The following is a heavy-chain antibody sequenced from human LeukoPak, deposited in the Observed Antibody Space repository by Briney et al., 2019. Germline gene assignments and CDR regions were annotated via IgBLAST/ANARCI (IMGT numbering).Heavy chain of an antibody. CDR1: GFTFSSYW. CDR2: IYYSGSST. CDR3: ARTSRHYYGSGSNLTPWPAGMDV. Sequence: GSLRLSCAASGFTFSSYWMSWVRQAPGKGLEWIGSIYYSGSSTKYNPSLKSRLTISVDTSKSQFSLKLNSATAADTAVYYCARTSRHYYGSGSNLTPWPAGMDVWGQGTTVTVSS. D-gene: IGHD3-10*01. V-gene: IGHV4-59*01. J-gene: IGHJ6*02.